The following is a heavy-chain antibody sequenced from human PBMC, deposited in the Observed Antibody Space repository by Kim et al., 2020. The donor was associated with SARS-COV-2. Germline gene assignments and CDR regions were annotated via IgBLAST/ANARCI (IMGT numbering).Heavy chain of an antibody. D-gene: IGHD6-25*01. CDR3: ATEISGY. CDR2: IQTKTERGTT. Sequence: GGSLRLSCTTSGFTFSNARMTWVRQGPGKGLEWVARIQTKTERGTTHYAAPVKGRFTISRDDSIHTVYLQMNSLKTEDTAVYYCATEISGYWGQGTLVTVSP. CDR1: GFTFSNAR. V-gene: IGHV3-15*01. J-gene: IGHJ4*02.